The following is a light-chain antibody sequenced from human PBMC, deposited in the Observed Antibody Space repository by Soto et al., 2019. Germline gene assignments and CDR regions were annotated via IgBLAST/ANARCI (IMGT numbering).Light chain of an antibody. J-gene: IGKJ2*01. CDR1: QSINDW. V-gene: IGKV1-5*01. Sequence: DIQMTQSPSTLSASVGDRVTITCRASQSINDWLAWYQQKPGKAPKILISDASTLETGVPSRFSGSGSGTEFTLTLSSLQPDDFATYYCQQYMSYSAFGQGTKLEIK. CDR3: QQYMSYSA. CDR2: DAS.